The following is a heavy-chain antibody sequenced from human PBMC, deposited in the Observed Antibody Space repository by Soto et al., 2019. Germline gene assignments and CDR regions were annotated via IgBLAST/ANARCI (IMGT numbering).Heavy chain of an antibody. CDR1: GGTFSSYA. CDR3: ARRHGGNSGQYYYYYYGMDV. Sequence: VASVKVSCKASGGTFSSYAISWVRQAPGQGLEWMGGIIPIFGTANYAQKFQGRVTITADESTSTAYMELSSLRSEDTAVYYCARRHGGNSGQYYYYYYGMDVWGQGTTVTVSS. J-gene: IGHJ6*02. CDR2: IIPIFGTA. V-gene: IGHV1-69*13. D-gene: IGHD2-21*02.